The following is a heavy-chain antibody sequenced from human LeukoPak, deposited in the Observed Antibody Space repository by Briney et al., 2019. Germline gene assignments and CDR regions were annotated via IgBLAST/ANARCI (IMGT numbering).Heavy chain of an antibody. CDR3: ARVLRGAYYDILTGRADY. V-gene: IGHV1-18*01. Sequence: ASVKVSCKASGYTFTSYGISRVRQAPGQGLEWMGWISAYNGNTNYAQKLQGRVTMTTDTSTSTAYMELRSLRSDDTAVYYCARVLRGAYYDILTGRADYWGQGTLVTVSS. D-gene: IGHD3-9*01. CDR2: ISAYNGNT. CDR1: GYTFTSYG. J-gene: IGHJ4*02.